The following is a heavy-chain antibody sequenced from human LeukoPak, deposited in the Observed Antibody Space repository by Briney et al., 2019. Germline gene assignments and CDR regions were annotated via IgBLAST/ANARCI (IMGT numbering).Heavy chain of an antibody. Sequence: GGSLRLSCAASGFTFSSYGMHWVRQAPGKGLEGVAVIWYDGSNTYYADSVKGRFTISRDNSKNMLYLQMNSLRAEDTAVHYCAKPYYYGSRSYMDYWGQGTLVTVSS. CDR3: AKPYYYGSRSYMDY. V-gene: IGHV3-30*02. CDR1: GFTFSSYG. CDR2: IWYDGSNT. D-gene: IGHD3-10*01. J-gene: IGHJ4*02.